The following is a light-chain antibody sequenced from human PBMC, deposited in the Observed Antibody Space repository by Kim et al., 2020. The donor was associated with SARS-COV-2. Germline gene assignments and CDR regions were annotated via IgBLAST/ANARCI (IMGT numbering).Light chain of an antibody. J-gene: IGKJ1*01. CDR3: QQRNYWPVT. CDR2: DAS. V-gene: IGKV3-11*01. Sequence: VLTQSPATLSSSSGDRATLSCRASQGVGSQLAWYRQKPGQAPRLVIYDASVRATGIAARFSGSGSGTDFTLTISSLEPEDFAVYFCQQRNYWPVTFGQGTKVDIK. CDR1: QGVGSQ.